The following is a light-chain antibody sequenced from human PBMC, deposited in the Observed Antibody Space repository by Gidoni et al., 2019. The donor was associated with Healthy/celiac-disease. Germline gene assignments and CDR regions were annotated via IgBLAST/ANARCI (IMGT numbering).Light chain of an antibody. J-gene: IGLJ2*01. Sequence: QSALTQPASVSGSPGQSITISCTGTSSDVCGYNFVSWYPQHPGKSPKIMIYEVSNRPTGVSNRFSGSKSGNTASLTISGLQAEDEADYYCSSYTSSSTVVFGGGTKLTVL. CDR1: SSDVCGYNF. CDR2: EVS. V-gene: IGLV2-14*01. CDR3: SSYTSSSTVV.